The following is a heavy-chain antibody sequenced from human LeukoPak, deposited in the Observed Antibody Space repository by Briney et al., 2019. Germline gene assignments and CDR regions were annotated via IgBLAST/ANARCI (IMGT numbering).Heavy chain of an antibody. D-gene: IGHD5-24*01. Sequence: GGSLRLSCAASGFTLSTYAMNWVRQAPGKGLEWVSSISGSGSGGSTYYADSVKGRFTISRDNSKNTLYLQMNSLIAEDTAVYYCAKSGYNRFDYWGQGTGSPSPQ. J-gene: IGHJ4*02. CDR1: GFTLSTYA. V-gene: IGHV3-23*01. CDR3: AKSGYNRFDY. CDR2: ISGSGSGGST.